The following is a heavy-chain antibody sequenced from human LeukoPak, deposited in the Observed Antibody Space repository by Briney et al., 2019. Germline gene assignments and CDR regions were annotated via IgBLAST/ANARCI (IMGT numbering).Heavy chain of an antibody. J-gene: IGHJ4*02. V-gene: IGHV3-48*01. CDR3: ARDDCSSTSCYNY. Sequence: GGSLRLSCAASGFTFSSYSMNWVRQAPGKGLEWVSYISSSSSTIYYADSVKGRFTISRDNAKNSLYLQMNSLRAEDTAVYYCARDDCSSTSCYNYWGQGTLVTVSS. D-gene: IGHD2-2*01. CDR2: ISSSSSTI. CDR1: GFTFSSYS.